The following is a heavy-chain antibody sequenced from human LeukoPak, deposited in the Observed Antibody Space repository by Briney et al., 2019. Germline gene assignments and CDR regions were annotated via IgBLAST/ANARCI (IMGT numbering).Heavy chain of an antibody. CDR1: GFTFSSDW. CDR3: ARDQRFLVS. J-gene: IGHJ4*02. Sequence: GGSLRLSCATSGFTFSSDWMSCVRKAPGKGLEWVANIKQDGSEKYCVDGVKRRFTISRDNAKNSLYLQMNSLRAEDTAVYYCARDQRFLVSWGQGTLVTVSS. V-gene: IGHV3-7*03. CDR2: IKQDGSEK. D-gene: IGHD3-3*01.